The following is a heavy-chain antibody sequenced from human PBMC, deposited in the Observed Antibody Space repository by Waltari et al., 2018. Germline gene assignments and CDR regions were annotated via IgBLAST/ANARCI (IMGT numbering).Heavy chain of an antibody. CDR3: ARDQGSS. CDR2: IYYSGST. J-gene: IGHJ4*02. Sequence: QVQLQESGPGLVKPSETLSLTCTVSGGSLRSHYWSWIRQPPGKGLEWIGYIYYSGSTNYNPSLKSRVTISVDTSKNQFSLKLSSVTAADTAVYYCARDQGSSWGQGTLVTVSS. CDR1: GGSLRSHY. V-gene: IGHV4-59*11.